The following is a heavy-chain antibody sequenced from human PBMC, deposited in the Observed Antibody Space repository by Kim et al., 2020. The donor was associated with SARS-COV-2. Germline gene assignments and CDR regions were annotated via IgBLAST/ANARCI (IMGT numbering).Heavy chain of an antibody. CDR3: ARNRVRGGLYYFDY. D-gene: IGHD3-10*01. CDR1: GGSISSSSYY. CDR2: IYYSGST. Sequence: SETLSLTCTVSGGSISSSSYYWGWIRQPPGKGLEWIGSIYYSGSTYYNPSLKSRVTISVDTSKNQFSLKLSSVTAADTAVYYCARNRVRGGLYYFDYWGQGALVAVSS. V-gene: IGHV4-39*07. J-gene: IGHJ4*02.